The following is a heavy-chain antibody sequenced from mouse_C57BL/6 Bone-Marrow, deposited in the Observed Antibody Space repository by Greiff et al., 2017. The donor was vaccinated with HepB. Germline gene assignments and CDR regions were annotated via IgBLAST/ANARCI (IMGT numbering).Heavy chain of an antibody. V-gene: IGHV14-3*01. D-gene: IGHD6-1*01. CDR1: GFNIKNTY. CDR3: ARYPLSGLYYFDY. CDR2: IDPANGNT. Sequence: EVKLVESVAELVRPGASVKLSCTASGFNIKNTYMHWVKQRPEQGLEWIGRIDPANGNTKYAPKFQGKATITADTSSNTAYLQLSSLTSEDTAIYYCARYPLSGLYYFDYWGQGTTLTVSS. J-gene: IGHJ2*01.